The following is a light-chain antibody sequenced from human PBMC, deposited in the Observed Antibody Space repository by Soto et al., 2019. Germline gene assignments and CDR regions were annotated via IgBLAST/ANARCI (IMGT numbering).Light chain of an antibody. V-gene: IGLV2-8*01. CDR3: SLYAGSNNVV. CDR2: EVS. J-gene: IGLJ2*01. Sequence: QSALTQPPSASGSPGQSVAISCTGTSSDIGAYKFVSWYQQHPGKAPKLIIYEVSIRPSGVPDRVSGSKSGNTASLTVSGLLAEDEADYYCSLYAGSNNVVFGGGTQLTVL. CDR1: SSDIGAYKF.